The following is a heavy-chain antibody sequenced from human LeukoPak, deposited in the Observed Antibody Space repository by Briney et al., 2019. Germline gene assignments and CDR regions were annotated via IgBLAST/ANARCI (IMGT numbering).Heavy chain of an antibody. CDR2: INHSGI. CDR1: GGSFSGCY. Sequence: KTSETLSLTCAVYGGSFSGCYWNWIRQPPGKGLEWIGEINHSGIKYNPSLKSRVTISVGKSKTQFSLKLSSVTAADTAVYYCARDKWEPRYAFDIWGQGTMVTVSS. V-gene: IGHV4-34*01. D-gene: IGHD1-26*01. CDR3: ARDKWEPRYAFDI. J-gene: IGHJ3*02.